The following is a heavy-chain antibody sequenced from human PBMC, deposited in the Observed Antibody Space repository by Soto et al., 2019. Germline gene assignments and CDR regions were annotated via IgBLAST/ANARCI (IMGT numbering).Heavy chain of an antibody. V-gene: IGHV3-73*01. J-gene: IGHJ6*02. Sequence: GGSLRLSCAASGFTFSGSAMHWVRQASGKGLEWVGRIRSKANSYATAYAASVKGRFTISRDDSKNTAYLQMNSLKTEDTAVYYCTRPPPEAPYGSGYYYGMDVWGQGTTVTVSS. D-gene: IGHD3-10*01. CDR3: TRPPPEAPYGSGYYYGMDV. CDR2: IRSKANSYAT. CDR1: GFTFSGSA.